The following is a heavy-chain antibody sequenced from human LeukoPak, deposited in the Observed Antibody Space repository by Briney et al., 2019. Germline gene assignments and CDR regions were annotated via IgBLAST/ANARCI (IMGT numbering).Heavy chain of an antibody. CDR3: ARALLTTLVKTSGGDI. D-gene: IGHD3-10*01. Sequence: ASVKASCKASGYTFTAYYMHWVRQAPGQGLEWMGWINPNTGATSYAQKFQDRVTMTRDTSISTAYLEFNRLRSDDTAVYYCARALLTTLVKTSGGDIWGQGTMVTVSS. J-gene: IGHJ3*02. CDR1: GYTFTAYY. CDR2: INPNTGAT. V-gene: IGHV1-2*02.